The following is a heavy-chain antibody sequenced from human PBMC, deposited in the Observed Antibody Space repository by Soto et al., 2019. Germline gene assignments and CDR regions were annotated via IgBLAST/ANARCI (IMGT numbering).Heavy chain of an antibody. V-gene: IGHV3-23*01. CDR3: AKDIAAAGRNYYFDY. D-gene: IGHD6-13*01. CDR2: ISGSGGST. Sequence: EVQLLESGGGLVQPGGSLRLSCAASGFNFSSYAMSWVRQAPGKGLEWVSAISGSGGSTYYADSVKGRLTISRDNSKNTLYLQMNSLRAEDTAVYYCAKDIAAAGRNYYFDYWGQGTLVTVSS. CDR1: GFNFSSYA. J-gene: IGHJ4*02.